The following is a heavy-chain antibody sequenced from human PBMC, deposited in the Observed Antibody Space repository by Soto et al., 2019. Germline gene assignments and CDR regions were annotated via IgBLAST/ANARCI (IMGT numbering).Heavy chain of an antibody. V-gene: IGHV1-18*01. CDR2: ISAYNGNT. Sequence: ASVKVSCKASGYTFTSYGISCVRQAPGQGLEWMGWISAYNGNTNYAQKLQGRVTMTTDTSTSTAYMELRSLRSDDTAVYYCARDLGCTNGVCTYYYYGMDVWGQGTTVTVSS. CDR3: ARDLGCTNGVCTYYYYGMDV. J-gene: IGHJ6*02. D-gene: IGHD2-8*01. CDR1: GYTFTSYG.